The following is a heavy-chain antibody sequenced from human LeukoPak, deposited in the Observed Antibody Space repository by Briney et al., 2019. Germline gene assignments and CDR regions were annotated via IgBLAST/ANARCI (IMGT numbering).Heavy chain of an antibody. J-gene: IGHJ4*02. V-gene: IGHV3-30*02. D-gene: IGHD2-2*01. CDR1: GFTFSSYG. CDR2: IRYDGSNK. Sequence: GGSLRLSCAASGFTFSSYGMHWVRQAPGKGLEWVAFIRYDGSNKYYADSVKGRFTISRDNSKNTLYLQMNSLRAEDTAVYYCAKGTALGWDWVVVPAATSPDYWGQGTLVTVSS. CDR3: AKGTALGWDWVVVPAATSPDY.